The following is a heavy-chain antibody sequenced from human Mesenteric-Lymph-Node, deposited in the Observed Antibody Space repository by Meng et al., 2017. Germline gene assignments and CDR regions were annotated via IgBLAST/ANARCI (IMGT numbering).Heavy chain of an antibody. CDR2: IKQDGSEK. Sequence: GESLKISCAASGFTFDDYAMHWVRQAPGKGLEWVANIKQDGSEKYYVDSVKGRFTISRDNAKNSLYLQMNSLRAEDTAVYYCARDYGGYVPIPFDYWGQGTLVTVSS. CDR3: ARDYGGYVPIPFDY. CDR1: GFTFDDYA. J-gene: IGHJ4*02. D-gene: IGHD4-17*01. V-gene: IGHV3-7*01.